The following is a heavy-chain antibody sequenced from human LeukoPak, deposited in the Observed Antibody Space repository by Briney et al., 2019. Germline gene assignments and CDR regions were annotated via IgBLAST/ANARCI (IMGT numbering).Heavy chain of an antibody. D-gene: IGHD2-15*01. CDR2: IYHSGST. V-gene: IGHV4-38-2*02. Sequence: SETLSLTCTVSGYSIGSGYYWGWIRQPPGKGLEWIGTIYHSGSTYYNPSLKSRVTISVDTSKNQFSLKLSSVTAADTAVYYCARRGWNNWFDPWGQGTLVTVSS. CDR3: ARRGWNNWFDP. J-gene: IGHJ5*02. CDR1: GYSIGSGYY.